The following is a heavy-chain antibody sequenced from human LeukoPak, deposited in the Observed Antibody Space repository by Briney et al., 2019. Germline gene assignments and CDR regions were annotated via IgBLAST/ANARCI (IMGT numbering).Heavy chain of an antibody. V-gene: IGHV4-59*12. CDR1: GGSISSYY. CDR2: IYYSGST. CDR3: ARFGRYYYGSGSYYRSFDY. J-gene: IGHJ4*02. Sequence: SETLSLTCTVSGGSISSYYWSWIRQPPGKGLEWIGYIYYSGSTNYNPSLKSRVTISVDTSKNQFSLKLSSVTAADTAVYYCARFGRYYYGSGSYYRSFDYWGQGTLVTVSS. D-gene: IGHD3-10*01.